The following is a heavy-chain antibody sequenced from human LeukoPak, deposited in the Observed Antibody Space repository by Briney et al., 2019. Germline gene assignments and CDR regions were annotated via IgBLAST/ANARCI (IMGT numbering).Heavy chain of an antibody. J-gene: IGHJ3*02. CDR3: ARYCSSTSCYMGDDAFDI. D-gene: IGHD2-2*02. Sequence: GASVKVSCKASGYTFTSYVINWVRQATGQGLEWMGWMNPNSGNTGYAQKFQGRVTITRNTSISTAYMELSSLRSEDTAVYYCARYCSSTSCYMGDDAFDIWGQGTMVTVSS. V-gene: IGHV1-8*03. CDR1: GYTFTSYV. CDR2: MNPNSGNT.